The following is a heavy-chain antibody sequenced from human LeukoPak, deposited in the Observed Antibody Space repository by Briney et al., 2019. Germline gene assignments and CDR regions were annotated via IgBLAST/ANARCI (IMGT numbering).Heavy chain of an antibody. D-gene: IGHD6-13*01. CDR2: TYYSGST. Sequence: SETLSLTCTVSGGAISRYYWSWIRQPPGKGLEWIGYTYYSGSTNYNPSLKSRVTISVDTSKNQFSLKLSSVTAADTAVHYCARDDDSSWYGMDVWGQGTTVTVSS. V-gene: IGHV4-59*01. CDR3: ARDDDSSWYGMDV. J-gene: IGHJ6*02. CDR1: GGAISRYY.